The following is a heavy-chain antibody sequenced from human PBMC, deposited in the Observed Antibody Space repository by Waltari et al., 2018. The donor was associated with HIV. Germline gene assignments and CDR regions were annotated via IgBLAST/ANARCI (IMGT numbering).Heavy chain of an antibody. V-gene: IGHV3-30*01. D-gene: IGHD3-22*01. CDR2: RAYDGNNK. Sequence: QVQLVESGGGGVQPGRSLSASWSASASTFNTFVFSGVHQAPGKGLECVAVRAYDGNNKYYANSVKGRFTISRDNSKNTLYLQMNSLRAEDTAVYYCARDSSGYYYVGCGMDVWGQGTTVTVSS. J-gene: IGHJ6*02. CDR1: ASTFNTFV. CDR3: ARDSSGYYYVGCGMDV.